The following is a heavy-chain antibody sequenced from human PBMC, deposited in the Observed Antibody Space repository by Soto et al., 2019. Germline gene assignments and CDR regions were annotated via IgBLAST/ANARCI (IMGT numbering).Heavy chain of an antibody. J-gene: IGHJ5*02. CDR2: IIPIFGTA. D-gene: IGHD3-10*01. Sequence: QVQLVQSGAEVKKPGSSVKVSCKASGGTFSSYAISWVRQAPGQGLEWMGGIIPIFGTANYAQKFQGRVPITADESTSTAYMELSSLRSEDTAVYYCARVYYYGSGSSDNWFDPWGQGTLVTVSS. V-gene: IGHV1-69*01. CDR1: GGTFSSYA. CDR3: ARVYYYGSGSSDNWFDP.